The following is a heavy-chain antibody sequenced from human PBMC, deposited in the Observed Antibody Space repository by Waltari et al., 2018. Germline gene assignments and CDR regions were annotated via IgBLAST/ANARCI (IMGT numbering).Heavy chain of an antibody. Sequence: EVEVVESGGGFIQPGGSLRLDCAVSGFLVSENDVIWVRQAPGKGLEWVSIGYAPGDAHYANDVKGRFTSSRDISTNTVFLHMSGLRDEDTAVYYCALNTVSVPFPYWGRGTLVTVSS. J-gene: IGHJ4*02. CDR3: ALNTVSVPFPY. CDR1: GFLVSEND. D-gene: IGHD4-17*01. V-gene: IGHV3-53*01. CDR2: GYAPGDA.